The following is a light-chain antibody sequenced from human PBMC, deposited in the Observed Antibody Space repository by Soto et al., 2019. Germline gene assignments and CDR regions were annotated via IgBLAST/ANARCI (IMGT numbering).Light chain of an antibody. CDR2: WAS. CDR1: QSVLYSSNNKNY. CDR3: QQYYSTPRT. V-gene: IGKV4-1*01. J-gene: IGKJ2*01. Sequence: DIVMTQSPDSLAVSLGERATINCKSSQSVLYSSNNKNYLAWYQQKPGQPPKLLIYWASTRESGVPDRFSGRGSGTDFNLTISSLQAEDGAVDYCQQYYSTPRTFGQGTKLEIK.